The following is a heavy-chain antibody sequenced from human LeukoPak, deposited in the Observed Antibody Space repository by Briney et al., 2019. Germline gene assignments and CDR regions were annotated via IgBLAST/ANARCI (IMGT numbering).Heavy chain of an antibody. CDR1: GFTFSSYW. Sequence: GGSLRLSCAAAGFTFSSYWMSWVRQAAGKRLEWVANIKQDTGEKYCVDSVKGLFTISRDNTKNSLYLQMNSLRAEDTAVYYCARVYSSFYYFDYWGQGTLVPVSS. CDR2: IKQDTGEK. D-gene: IGHD6-6*01. J-gene: IGHJ4*02. CDR3: ARVYSSFYYFDY. V-gene: IGHV3-7*01.